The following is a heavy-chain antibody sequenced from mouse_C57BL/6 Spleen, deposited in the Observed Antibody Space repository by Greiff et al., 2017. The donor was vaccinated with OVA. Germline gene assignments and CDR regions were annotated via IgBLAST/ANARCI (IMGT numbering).Heavy chain of an antibody. CDR3: ARGGLRYAMDY. CDR1: GYTFTSYW. J-gene: IGHJ4*01. CDR2: IYPGSGST. D-gene: IGHD2-4*01. V-gene: IGHV1-55*01. Sequence: QVQLQQSGAELVKPGASVKMSCKASGYTFTSYWITWVKQRPGQGLEWIGDIYPGSGSTNYNEKFKSKATLTVDTSSSTAYLQLSSLTSEDSAVYYCARGGLRYAMDYWGQGTSVTVSS.